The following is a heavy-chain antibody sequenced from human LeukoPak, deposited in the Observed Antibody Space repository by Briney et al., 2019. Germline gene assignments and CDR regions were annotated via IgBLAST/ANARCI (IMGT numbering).Heavy chain of an antibody. D-gene: IGHD3-22*01. V-gene: IGHV3-30*02. CDR3: ATPYYYDSSGFSAEYFQH. CDR1: GFTFSSYG. J-gene: IGHJ1*01. CDR2: IRYDGSNK. Sequence: GESLRLSCAASGFTFSSYGMHWVRQAPGKGLEWVAFIRYDGSNKYYADSVKGRFTISRDNSKNTLYLQMNSLRAEDTAVYYCATPYYYDSSGFSAEYFQHWGQGTLVTVSS.